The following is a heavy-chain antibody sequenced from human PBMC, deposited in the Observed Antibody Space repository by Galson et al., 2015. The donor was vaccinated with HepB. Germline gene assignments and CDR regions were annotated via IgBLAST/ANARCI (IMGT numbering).Heavy chain of an antibody. CDR2: INSDGSST. V-gene: IGHV3-74*01. D-gene: IGHD6-13*01. J-gene: IGHJ6*02. CDR3: ARVGGSWYRGVYYYYGMDV. Sequence: SLRLSCAASGFTFSSYWMHWVRQAPGKGLVWVSRINSDGSSTSYADSVKGRFTISRDNAKNTLYLQMNSLRAEDTAVYYCARVGGSWYRGVYYYYGMDVWGQGTTVTVSS. CDR1: GFTFSSYW.